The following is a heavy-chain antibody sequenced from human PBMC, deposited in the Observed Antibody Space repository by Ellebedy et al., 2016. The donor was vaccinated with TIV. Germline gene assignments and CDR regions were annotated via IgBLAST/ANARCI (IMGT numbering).Heavy chain of an antibody. D-gene: IGHD5-12*01. CDR2: ISTGGTP. J-gene: IGHJ4*02. CDR3: ARDKGGEYSGNEQRAFDC. V-gene: IGHV3-66*01. CDR1: GLRVSDNY. Sequence: PGGSLRLSCEASGLRVSDNYMSWVRQAPGKGMVWFSVISTGGTPVYTDFVKYRFTFSRDNSKKTLYLQMNRLRVEDTAVYYCARDKGGEYSGNEQRAFDCWGQGTLVTVSS.